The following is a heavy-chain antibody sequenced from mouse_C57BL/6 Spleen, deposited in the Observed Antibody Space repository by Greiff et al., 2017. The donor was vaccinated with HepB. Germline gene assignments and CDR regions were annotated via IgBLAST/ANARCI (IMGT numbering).Heavy chain of an antibody. D-gene: IGHD1-1*01. CDR1: GYTFTSYW. CDR2: INPSSGYT. Sequence: QVHVKQSGAELAKPGASVKLSCKASGYTFTSYWMHWVKQRPGQGLEWIGYINPSSGYTKYNQKFKDKATLTADKSSSTAYMQLSSLTYEDSAVYYCSREYYGSCYEWYFDVWGTGTTVTVSS. CDR3: SREYYGSCYEWYFDV. J-gene: IGHJ1*03. V-gene: IGHV1-7*01.